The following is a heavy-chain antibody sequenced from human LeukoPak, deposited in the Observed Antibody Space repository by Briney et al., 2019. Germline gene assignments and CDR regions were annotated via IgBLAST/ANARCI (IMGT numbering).Heavy chain of an antibody. CDR1: GYTFTSYY. J-gene: IGHJ4*02. V-gene: IGHV1-46*01. CDR2: INPSGGST. Sequence: GASVKVSCKASGYTFTSYYMHWVRQAPGQGLEWMGIINPSGGSTSYAQRFQGRVTMTRDTSTSTVYMELSSLRSEDTAVYYCARSIFGVVISDYWGQGTLVTVSS. D-gene: IGHD3-3*01. CDR3: ARSIFGVVISDY.